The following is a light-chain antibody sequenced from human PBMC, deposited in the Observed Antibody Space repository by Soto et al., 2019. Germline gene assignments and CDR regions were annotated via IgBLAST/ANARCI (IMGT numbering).Light chain of an antibody. CDR1: QTLSNSF. Sequence: EIVLTQSRVTLSLSPGERATLSCAASQTLSNSFIAWYQQKPGQAPRLLIYDTSNRATGIPARFSGSGSGTDFTLTISSLEPEDFAVYYCQQRSNWPITFGQGTRLEIK. CDR2: DTS. CDR3: QQRSNWPIT. V-gene: IGKV3-11*01. J-gene: IGKJ5*01.